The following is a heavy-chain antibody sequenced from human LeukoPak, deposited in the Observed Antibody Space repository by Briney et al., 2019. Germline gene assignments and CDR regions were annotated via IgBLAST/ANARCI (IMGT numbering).Heavy chain of an antibody. CDR3: ARERDHGYSYGLFLDS. CDR1: GGSMNTYY. Sequence: SETLSLTCTVSGGSMNTYYWTWLRQPAGKRLEWLGRMYHSGTTNYNSPLYNPSLSSRVTMSVDGAKNQFSLRLKSVTTADTAIYFCARERDHGYSYGLFLDSWGQGSLVTVSS. D-gene: IGHD5-18*01. V-gene: IGHV4-4*07. CDR2: MYHSGTT. J-gene: IGHJ4*02.